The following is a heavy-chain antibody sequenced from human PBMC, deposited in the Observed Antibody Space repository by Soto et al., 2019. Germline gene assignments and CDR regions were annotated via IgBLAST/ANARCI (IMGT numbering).Heavy chain of an antibody. D-gene: IGHD3-3*01. Sequence: PSETLSLTCTVSGGSISSYYWGWIRQPPGKGLEWIGYIYYSGSTNYNPSLKSRVTISVDTSKNQFSLKLSFVTAADTAVYYCARTTIFGHYYYYYGMDVWGQGTTVTVSS. J-gene: IGHJ6*02. CDR1: GGSISSYY. CDR2: IYYSGST. V-gene: IGHV4-59*01. CDR3: ARTTIFGHYYYYYGMDV.